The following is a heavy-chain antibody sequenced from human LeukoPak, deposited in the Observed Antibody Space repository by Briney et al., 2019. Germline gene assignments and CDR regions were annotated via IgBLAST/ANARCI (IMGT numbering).Heavy chain of an antibody. V-gene: IGHV4-61*08. CDR2: IYYSGST. Sequence: SETLSLTCTVSGGSVSSSGYYWSWIPQPPGKGLEWIAYIYYSGSTNYNPSLKSRVTISVDTSKNQFSLKMRSVTAADTAVYYCARDPYGMDVWGKGATVTVSS. CDR3: ARDPYGMDV. J-gene: IGHJ6*04. CDR1: GGSVSSSGYY.